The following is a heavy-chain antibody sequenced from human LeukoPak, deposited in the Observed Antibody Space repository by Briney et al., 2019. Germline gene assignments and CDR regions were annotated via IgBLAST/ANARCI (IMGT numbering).Heavy chain of an antibody. D-gene: IGHD7-27*01. J-gene: IGHJ4*02. V-gene: IGHV4-59*01. CDR1: GGSISSYY. CDR3: ARDKNPAWGGGYYFDY. Sequence: PSETLSLTCTVSGGSISSYYWSWIRQPPGKGLEWIGYIYYSGSTNYNPSLKSRVTISVDTSKNQFSLKLSSVTAADTAVYYCARDKNPAWGGGYYFDYWGQGTLVTVSS. CDR2: IYYSGST.